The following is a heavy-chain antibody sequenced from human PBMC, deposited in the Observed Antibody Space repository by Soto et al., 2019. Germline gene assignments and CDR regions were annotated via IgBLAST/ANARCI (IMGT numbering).Heavy chain of an antibody. CDR1: GFTFSDYY. Sequence: PGGSLRLSCAASGFTFSDYYMSWIRQAPGKGLEWVSYISSSGSTIYYADSVKGRFTISRDNAKNSLYLQMNSLRAEDTAVYYCAKNLIQLWLADYWGQGTLVTVSS. CDR3: AKNLIQLWLADY. J-gene: IGHJ4*02. V-gene: IGHV3-11*04. D-gene: IGHD5-18*01. CDR2: ISSSGSTI.